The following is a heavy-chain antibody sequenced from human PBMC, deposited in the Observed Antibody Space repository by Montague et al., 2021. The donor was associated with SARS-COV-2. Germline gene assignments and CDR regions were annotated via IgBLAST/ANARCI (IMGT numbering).Heavy chain of an antibody. V-gene: IGHV4-38-2*02. D-gene: IGHD4-11*01. CDR2: IHHSGNT. CDR1: GRSISTDHY. CDR3: ASQVAYLDYFDP. Sequence: SETPSLTCTVSGRSISTDHYWGWIRQPPGKGLEWIGSIHHSGNTYYNPSLKSRLTISIDTSKNQFSLKLTSLTAADTAVYYCASQVAYLDYFDPWGQGTLVTVSS. J-gene: IGHJ5*02.